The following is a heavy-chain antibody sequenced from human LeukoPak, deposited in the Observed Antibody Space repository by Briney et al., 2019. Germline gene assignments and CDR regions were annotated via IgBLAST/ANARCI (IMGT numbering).Heavy chain of an antibody. J-gene: IGHJ4*02. CDR2: INDDGSDT. CDR1: GFTFKLYW. D-gene: IGHD3-22*01. Sequence: GGSLRLSCAASGFTFKLYWMHWVRQVPGKRPVWVARINDDGSDTVYADSVKGRFTISRDDAKNMVFLQMNSLRGEDTAVYHCVRGGPSTWFWGQGTLVTVSS. CDR3: VRGGPSTWF. V-gene: IGHV3-74*01.